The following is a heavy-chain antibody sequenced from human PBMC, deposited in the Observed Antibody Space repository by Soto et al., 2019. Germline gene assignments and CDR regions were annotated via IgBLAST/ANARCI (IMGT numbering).Heavy chain of an antibody. D-gene: IGHD1-26*01. CDR1: GLCFSSYG. J-gene: IGHJ3*01. Sequence: GSLSLCWAAAGLCFSSYGMHWVRQAPGKGLDWVAVIWYDGSNKYYAESVKGRFTISRDNSKNTLYVQMNRLTVEDTAVYYCARAQYTGSYFDACDVWGQGTMVTVSS. CDR3: ARAQYTGSYFDACDV. CDR2: IWYDGSNK. V-gene: IGHV3-33*03.